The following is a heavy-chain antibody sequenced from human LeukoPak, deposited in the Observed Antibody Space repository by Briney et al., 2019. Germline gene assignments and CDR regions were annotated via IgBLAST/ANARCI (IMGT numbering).Heavy chain of an antibody. Sequence: SVKVSCKASGGTFSSYAISWVRQAPGQGLEWMGGIIPIFGTANYAQKFQGRVTITADESTSTAYMELSSLRSGDTAVYYCASRGDSSGYYPQSEWFDPWGQGTLVTVSS. CDR2: IIPIFGTA. CDR3: ASRGDSSGYYPQSEWFDP. D-gene: IGHD3-22*01. CDR1: GGTFSSYA. V-gene: IGHV1-69*13. J-gene: IGHJ5*02.